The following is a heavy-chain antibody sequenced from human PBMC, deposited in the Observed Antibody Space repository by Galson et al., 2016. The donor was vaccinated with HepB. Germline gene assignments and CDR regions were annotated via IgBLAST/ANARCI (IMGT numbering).Heavy chain of an antibody. V-gene: IGHV5-51*01. CDR2: IYPSESDT. CDR1: GSSFTSLW. Sequence: QSGAEVKKPGESLKISCKGSGSSFTSLWIGWVRQMPGKGLEWMGIIYPSESDTRYSPSFQGRVTISVDKSISTAYLQWSSLKASDTAMYYCARHLYGRNAFDIWGQGTMVTVSS. CDR3: ARHLYGRNAFDI. J-gene: IGHJ3*02. D-gene: IGHD2-8*01.